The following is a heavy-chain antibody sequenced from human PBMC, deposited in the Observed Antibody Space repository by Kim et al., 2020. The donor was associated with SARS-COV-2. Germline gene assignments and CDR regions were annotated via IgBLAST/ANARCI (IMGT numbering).Heavy chain of an antibody. CDR3: AKDYRGYSYGYLPTDY. Sequence: SGKGRFTISGDNSKTTLYLQMNSLRAEDTAVYYCAKDYRGYSYGYLPTDYWGQGTLVTVSS. J-gene: IGHJ4*02. V-gene: IGHV3-33*06. D-gene: IGHD5-18*01.